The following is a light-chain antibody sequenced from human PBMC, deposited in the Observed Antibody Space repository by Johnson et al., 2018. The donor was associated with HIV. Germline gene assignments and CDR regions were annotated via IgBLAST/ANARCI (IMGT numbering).Light chain of an antibody. V-gene: IGLV1-51*02. CDR2: ENN. Sequence: QSVLTQPPSVSAAPGQKVTISCSGSSSNIGNNYVSWYQQLPGTAPKLLIYENNKQPSGIPARFSGSKSGTSATLALPGLQPGDEADYYCGTWDSSLSSYVFGTGTKVTVL. CDR1: SSNIGNNY. CDR3: GTWDSSLSSYV. J-gene: IGLJ1*01.